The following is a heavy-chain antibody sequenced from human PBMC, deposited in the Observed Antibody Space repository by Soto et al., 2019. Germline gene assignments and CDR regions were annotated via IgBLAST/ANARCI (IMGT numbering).Heavy chain of an antibody. D-gene: IGHD5-12*01. Sequence: PSETLSLTCTVSGGSISSSSYYWGWIRQPPGKGLEWIGSIYYSGSTCYNPSLKSRVTISVDTSKNQFSLKLSSVTAADTAVYYCAKALYSGYYFDYWGQGTLVTVSS. CDR1: GGSISSSSYY. CDR2: IYYSGST. V-gene: IGHV4-39*01. CDR3: AKALYSGYYFDY. J-gene: IGHJ4*02.